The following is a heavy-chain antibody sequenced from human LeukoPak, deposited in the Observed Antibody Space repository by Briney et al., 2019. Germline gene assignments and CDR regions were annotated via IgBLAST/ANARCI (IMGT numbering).Heavy chain of an antibody. CDR2: ISGSGGST. Sequence: PGGSLRLSCAASGFTFSSYAMSWVRQAPGKGLEWVSAISGSGGSTYYADSVKGRFTISRDNSKNTLYLQMNSLRAEDTAVYYCATRRESYSRGFDYWGQGTLVTVSS. J-gene: IGHJ4*02. CDR1: GFTFSSYA. CDR3: ATRRESYSRGFDY. D-gene: IGHD1-26*01. V-gene: IGHV3-23*01.